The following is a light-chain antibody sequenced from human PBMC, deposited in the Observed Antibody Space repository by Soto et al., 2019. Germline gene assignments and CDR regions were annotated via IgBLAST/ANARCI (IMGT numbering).Light chain of an antibody. CDR3: SSYTSSSTLYV. Sequence: QSVLTQPASVSGSPGQSITISCTGTSSDVGGYNYVSWYQQHPGKAPKLMIYDVSNRPSGVSNRFSGSKSGNTASQTISGLQAEDEADYYCSSYTSSSTLYVFGTGTRSPS. V-gene: IGLV2-14*01. CDR1: SSDVGGYNY. J-gene: IGLJ1*01. CDR2: DVS.